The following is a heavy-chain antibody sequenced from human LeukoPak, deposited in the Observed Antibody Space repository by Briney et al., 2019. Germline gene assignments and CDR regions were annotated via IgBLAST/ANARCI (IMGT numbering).Heavy chain of an antibody. Sequence: SETLSLTCAVYGGSFSGYYWSWIRQPPGKGLEWIGEINHSGSTNYNPSLKSRVTISVDTSKNQFSLKLSSVTAADTAVYYCASGAVGLTVFWGQGTLVTVSS. CDR2: INHSGST. CDR1: GGSFSGYY. CDR3: ASGAVGLTVF. V-gene: IGHV4-34*01. D-gene: IGHD2-15*01. J-gene: IGHJ4*02.